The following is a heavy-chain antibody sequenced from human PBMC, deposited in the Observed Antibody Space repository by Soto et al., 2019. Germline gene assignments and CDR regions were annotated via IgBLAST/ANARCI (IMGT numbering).Heavy chain of an antibody. CDR2: IIPIFGTA. V-gene: IGHV1-69*06. J-gene: IGHJ1*01. CDR3: ARKRPNCGGDCYSH. Sequence: ASVKVSCKASGGTFSSYAISWVRQAPGQGLEWMGGIIPIFGTANYAQKFQGRVTITADKSTSTAYMELSSLRSEDTAVYYCARKRPNCGGDCYSHWGQGTMVTVYS. D-gene: IGHD2-21*02. CDR1: GGTFSSYA.